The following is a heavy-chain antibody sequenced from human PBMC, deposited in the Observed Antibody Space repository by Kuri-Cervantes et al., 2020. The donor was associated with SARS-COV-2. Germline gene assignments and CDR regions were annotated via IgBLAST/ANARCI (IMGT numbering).Heavy chain of an antibody. J-gene: IGHJ4*02. CDR1: GFTFSSYS. V-gene: IGHV3-7*01. Sequence: GESLKISCAASGFTFSSYSMSWVRQAPGKGLEWVANIKQDGSEKYYVDSVKGRLTISRDNAKNSLYLQMNSLRAEDTAVYYCARDFNPLDYWGQGTLVPSPQ. CDR2: IKQDGSEK. CDR3: ARDFNPLDY.